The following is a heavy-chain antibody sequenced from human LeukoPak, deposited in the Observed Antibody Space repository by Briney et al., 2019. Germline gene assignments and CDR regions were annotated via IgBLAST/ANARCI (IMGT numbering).Heavy chain of an antibody. V-gene: IGHV3-48*04. D-gene: IGHD6-13*01. CDR1: GFTFSSYS. J-gene: IGHJ3*02. Sequence: GGSLRLSCAASGFTFSSYSMNWVRQAPGKGLEWVSYISSSSSTIYYADSVKGRFTISRDNAKNSLYLQMSSLRAEDTAIYYCARVGRAMAAAGFGAFDIWGQGTMVTVSS. CDR3: ARVGRAMAAAGFGAFDI. CDR2: ISSSSSTI.